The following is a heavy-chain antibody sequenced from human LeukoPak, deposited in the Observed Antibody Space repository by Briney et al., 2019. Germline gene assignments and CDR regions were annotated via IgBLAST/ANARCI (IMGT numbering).Heavy chain of an antibody. J-gene: IGHJ6*02. Sequence: PGGPLRLSCAASGFTFSSYWMSWVRQAPGKGREGVANIKQEGSEKYYVDSVKGRFTISRDNAKNSLYLQMNSLRAEDTAVYYCARSIGYSSGWPYYYYYGMDVWGQGTTVTVSS. CDR1: GFTFSSYW. CDR2: IKQEGSEK. CDR3: ARSIGYSSGWPYYYYYGMDV. V-gene: IGHV3-7*01. D-gene: IGHD6-19*01.